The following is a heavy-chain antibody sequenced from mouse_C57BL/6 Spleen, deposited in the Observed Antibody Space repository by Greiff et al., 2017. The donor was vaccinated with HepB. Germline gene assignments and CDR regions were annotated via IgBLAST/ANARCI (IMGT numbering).Heavy chain of an antibody. CDR1: GFNIKDYY. V-gene: IGHV14-2*01. CDR3: APVNGYYHWCFDG. Sequence: EVQVVESGAELVKPGASVKLSCTASGFNIKDYYMHWVKQRTEQGLEWIGRIDPEDGETKYAPKFQGKATITADTSSNTAYMQLSSLTSEDTAVYYCAPVNGYYHWCFDGWGTGTTGTVSS. CDR2: IDPEDGET. D-gene: IGHD2-3*01. J-gene: IGHJ1*03.